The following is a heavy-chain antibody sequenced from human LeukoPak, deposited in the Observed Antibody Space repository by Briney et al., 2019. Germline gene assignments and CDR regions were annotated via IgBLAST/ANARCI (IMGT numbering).Heavy chain of an antibody. Sequence: GGSLRLSCGASGFTFSNYWMSWVRQAPGKGLEWVGRIRSQTAGGTTDFAAPVKGRFSISRDDSKNSLYLQMNSLTSEDTAVYYCAHGSAQYYEYWGQGTLVTVSS. CDR3: AHGSAQYYEY. CDR1: GFTFSNYW. D-gene: IGHD2-15*01. V-gene: IGHV3-15*01. CDR2: IRSQTAGGTT. J-gene: IGHJ1*01.